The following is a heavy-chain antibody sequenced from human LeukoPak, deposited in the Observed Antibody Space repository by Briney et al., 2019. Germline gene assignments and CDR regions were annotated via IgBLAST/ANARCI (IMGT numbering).Heavy chain of an antibody. CDR2: IYDSGST. J-gene: IGHJ4*02. CDR3: AREYSAFDY. V-gene: IGHV4-61*08. D-gene: IGHD5-12*01. CDR1: GDPITSHSDY. Sequence: PSETLSLTCTVSGDPITSHSDYKWTWIRQPPGKGLGWIGYIYDSGSTNYNPSLKSRVTISVDTSKNQFSLKLTSVTAADTAVYYCAREYSAFDYWGQGTLVTVSS.